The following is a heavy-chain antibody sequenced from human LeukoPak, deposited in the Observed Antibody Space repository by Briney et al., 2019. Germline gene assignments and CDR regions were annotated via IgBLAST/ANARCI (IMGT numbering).Heavy chain of an antibody. CDR1: GYSFTSYW. D-gene: IGHD2-2*02. CDR3: ARRRPAAIGDKYYDYYMDV. Sequence: GESLKISCKGSGYSFTSYWIGWVRQMPGKGLEWMGIIYPGDSDTRYSPSFQGQVTISADKSISTAYLQWSSLKASDTAMYYCARRRPAAIGDKYYDYYMDVWGKGTTVTVSS. J-gene: IGHJ6*03. CDR2: IYPGDSDT. V-gene: IGHV5-51*01.